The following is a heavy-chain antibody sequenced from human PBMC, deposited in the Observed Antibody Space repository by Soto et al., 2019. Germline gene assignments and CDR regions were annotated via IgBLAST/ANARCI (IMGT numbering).Heavy chain of an antibody. CDR3: ARALLGIVVVPAAYDYYGMDF. V-gene: IGHV1-2*04. CDR1: GYTFTGYY. J-gene: IGHJ6*02. Sequence: ASVKVSCKASGYTFTGYYMHWVRQAPGQGLEWMGWINPNSGGTNYAQKFQGWVTMTRDTSISTAYMELSRLRSDDTAVYYCARALLGIVVVPAAYDYYGMDFWGQGTSVTVSS. CDR2: INPNSGGT. D-gene: IGHD2-2*03.